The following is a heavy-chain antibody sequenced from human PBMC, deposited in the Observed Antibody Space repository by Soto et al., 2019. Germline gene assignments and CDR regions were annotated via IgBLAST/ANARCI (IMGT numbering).Heavy chain of an antibody. J-gene: IGHJ4*02. CDR1: GGSISSYY. CDR2: IYYSGST. Sequence: SETLSLTCTVSGGSISSYYWSWIRQPPGKGPEWIGYIYYSGSTNYNPSLKSRVTISVDTSKNKFSLKLSSVTAADTAVYYCARSYSGSYLTYFDYWGQGTLVTVSS. V-gene: IGHV4-59*01. D-gene: IGHD1-26*01. CDR3: ARSYSGSYLTYFDY.